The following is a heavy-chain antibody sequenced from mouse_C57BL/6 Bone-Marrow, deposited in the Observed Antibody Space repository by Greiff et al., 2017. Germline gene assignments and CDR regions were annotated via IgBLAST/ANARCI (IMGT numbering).Heavy chain of an antibody. D-gene: IGHD1-1*01. CDR1: GYAFSSYW. CDR2: IYPGDGDT. Sequence: QVQLQQSGAELVKPGASVKISCKASGYAFSSYWMNWVKQRPGKGLEWIGQIYPGDGDTNYNGKFKGKATLTADKSSSTAYMQLSSLTSEDSAVYFCARWGGSSYNYYAMDYWGQGTSGTVSS. J-gene: IGHJ4*01. CDR3: ARWGGSSYNYYAMDY. V-gene: IGHV1-80*01.